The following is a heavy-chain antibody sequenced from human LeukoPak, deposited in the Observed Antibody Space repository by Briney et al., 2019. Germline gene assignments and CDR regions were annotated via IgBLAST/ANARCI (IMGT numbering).Heavy chain of an antibody. CDR1: GFTFSSYW. V-gene: IGHV3-7*01. CDR2: TDQVEGER. D-gene: IGHD5-24*01. CDR3: SYDHSHFDY. Sequence: GGSLRLSCTASGFTFSSYWMSWVRQAPGKGLEWVANTDQVEGERYYVDSVKGRFIISRDNAKNSVFLQMSSLYYCARDGVRGSYDHSHFDYWGQGILVTVAS. J-gene: IGHJ4*02.